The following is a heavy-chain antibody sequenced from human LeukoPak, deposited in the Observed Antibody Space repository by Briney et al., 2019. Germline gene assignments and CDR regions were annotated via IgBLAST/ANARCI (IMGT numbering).Heavy chain of an antibody. CDR2: INEEGSDT. CDR3: AREGPDY. J-gene: IGHJ4*02. Sequence: RGSLRLSCAASGFIFSNYWMHWVRQAPGKGLEWVSGINEEGSDTKYADSVRGQFTISRDNAKNTLSLQMNSLRADDTAVYYCAREGPDYWGQGTLVTVSS. CDR1: GFIFSNYW. V-gene: IGHV3-74*01.